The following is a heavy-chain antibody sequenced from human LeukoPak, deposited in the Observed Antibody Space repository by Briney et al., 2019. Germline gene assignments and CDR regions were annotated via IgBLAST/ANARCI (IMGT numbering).Heavy chain of an antibody. CDR3: ATDYCSSTSCSP. CDR1: GYTLTELS. Sequence: ASVKVSCKVSGYTLTELSMHWVRQAPGKGLEWMGGFDPEDGETIYAQKFQGRVTMTEDTSTDTAYMELSSLRSEDTAVYYCATDYCSSTSCSPWGQGTLVTVSS. J-gene: IGHJ4*02. V-gene: IGHV1-24*01. CDR2: FDPEDGET. D-gene: IGHD2-2*01.